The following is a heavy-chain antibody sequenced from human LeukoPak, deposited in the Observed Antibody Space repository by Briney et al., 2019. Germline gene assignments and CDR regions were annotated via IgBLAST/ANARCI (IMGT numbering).Heavy chain of an antibody. CDR1: GLNFDDSA. V-gene: IGHV3-43*02. J-gene: IGHJ4*02. CDR3: AKESGKFDY. Sequence: GGSLRLSCVASGLNFDDSAMHWVRQAPGKGLEWVSLISADGGSTFSADSVKGRFSISRDNSKNSLYLQMNSLRSEDTAMYYCAKESGKFDYWGQGSLVTVSS. CDR2: ISADGGST.